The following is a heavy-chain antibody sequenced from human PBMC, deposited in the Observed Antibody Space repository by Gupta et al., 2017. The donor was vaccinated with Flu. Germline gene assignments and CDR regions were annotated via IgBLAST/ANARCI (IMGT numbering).Heavy chain of an antibody. CDR3: ARNRGWEQFDY. Sequence: EVQLVESGGGLGQPGGSLRLSWSAHGFPFSDAWMTCVSPAPGKGLEWVANINQDGSTKNYGDSLKGRFTDSRDNAKNSLYLQMDSLRAEDTAVYFCARNRGWEQFDYWGQGTLVTVSS. J-gene: IGHJ4*02. CDR1: GFPFSDAW. CDR2: INQDGSTK. D-gene: IGHD5-24*01. V-gene: IGHV3-7*01.